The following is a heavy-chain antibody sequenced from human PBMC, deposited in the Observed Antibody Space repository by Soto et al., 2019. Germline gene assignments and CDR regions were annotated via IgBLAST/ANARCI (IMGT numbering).Heavy chain of an antibody. CDR1: GYSFTSYW. V-gene: IGHV5-51*01. CDR2: IYPSDSDT. CDR3: ARHGFYGDYSSNYFDP. D-gene: IGHD4-17*01. Sequence: PGESLKISCKGSGYSFTSYWIAWVRQMPGKGLEYIGIIYPSDSDTRYSPSFQGQVTISADKSISAAYLQWSSLKASDTAIYYCARHGFYGDYSSNYFDPWGQGTLVTVSS. J-gene: IGHJ5*02.